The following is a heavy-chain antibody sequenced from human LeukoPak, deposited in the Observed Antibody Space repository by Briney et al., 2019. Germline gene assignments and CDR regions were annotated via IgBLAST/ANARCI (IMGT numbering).Heavy chain of an antibody. Sequence: PGGSLRLSCAASGFTFSSYAMSGVRPAPGKRLEWVSAISGSGGSTYYADSVKGRFTISRDNSKNTLYLQMNSLRAEDTAVYHCAKDLDTVVVPPAMDSGGQGTLVTASS. CDR1: GFTFSSYA. CDR3: AKDLDTVVVPPAMDS. J-gene: IGHJ4*02. CDR2: ISGSGGST. D-gene: IGHD2-2*03. V-gene: IGHV3-23*01.